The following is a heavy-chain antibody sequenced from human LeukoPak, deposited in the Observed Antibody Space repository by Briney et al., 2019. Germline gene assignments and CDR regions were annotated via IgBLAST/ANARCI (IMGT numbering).Heavy chain of an antibody. D-gene: IGHD3-22*01. Sequence: GGSLRLSCVASGFTFSSSFMDWVRQVPGKGLAWVSRINPGNITTYADSVKGRFTISRDNAKNTLYLQMNSLRAEDTAVYYCPRPFYFDSIDIWGQGTLVTVSS. CDR1: GFTFSSSF. CDR3: PRPFYFDSIDI. V-gene: IGHV3-74*01. CDR2: INPGNIT. J-gene: IGHJ4*02.